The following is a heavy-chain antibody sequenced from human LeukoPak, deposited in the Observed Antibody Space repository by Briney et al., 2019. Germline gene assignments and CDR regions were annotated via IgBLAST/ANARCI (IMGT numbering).Heavy chain of an antibody. J-gene: IGHJ3*01. D-gene: IGHD4-17*01. CDR2: INPKRGVT. CDR3: ARERNYGDYGNAFDV. V-gene: IGHV1-2*02. Sequence: VASVKVSCKASGYTFTDYYIHWMRQAPGQGLEWRGWINPKRGVTTYAQKFQGRVTMTRDTSITTAYMELTRLRSDDTTIYYCARERNYGDYGNAFDVWGQGTKVTVSS. CDR1: GYTFTDYY.